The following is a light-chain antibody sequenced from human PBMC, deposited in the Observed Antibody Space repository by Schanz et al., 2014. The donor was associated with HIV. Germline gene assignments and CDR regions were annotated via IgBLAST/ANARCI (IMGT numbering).Light chain of an antibody. V-gene: IGLV2-14*01. CDR2: DVT. Sequence: QSVLTQPRSVSGSPEQSVTISCTGTSTDVGSYNYVSWYQQRPGKAPKLMIYDVTKRPSGVSNRFSGSKSGSTASLTISGLQAEDEAHYYCSSYTSSSTLVVLGGGTKLTVL. CDR1: STDVGSYNY. CDR3: SSYTSSSTLVV. J-gene: IGLJ3*02.